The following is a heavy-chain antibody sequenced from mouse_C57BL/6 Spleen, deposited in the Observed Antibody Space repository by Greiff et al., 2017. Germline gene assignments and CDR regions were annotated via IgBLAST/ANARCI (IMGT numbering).Heavy chain of an antibody. J-gene: IGHJ4*01. V-gene: IGHV1-19*01. CDR3: ARSTMVTTMDY. D-gene: IGHD2-2*01. Sequence: EVQLQESGPVLVKPGASVKMSCKASGYTFTDYYMNWVKQSHGKSLEWIGVINPYNGGTSYNQKFKGKATLTVDKSSSTAYMELNSLTSEDSAVYYCARSTMVTTMDYWGQGTSVTVSS. CDR2: INPYNGGT. CDR1: GYTFTDYY.